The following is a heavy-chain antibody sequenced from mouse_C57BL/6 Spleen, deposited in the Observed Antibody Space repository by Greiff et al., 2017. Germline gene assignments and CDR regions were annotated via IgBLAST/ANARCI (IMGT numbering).Heavy chain of an antibody. CDR3: ARAYYYYDVETGYYFDY. D-gene: IGHD2-4*01. J-gene: IGHJ2*01. Sequence: VQLQQPGAELVKPGASVKLSCKASGYTFTSYWMHWVKQRPGQGLEWIGMIHPNSGSTNYNEKFKSKATLTVDKSSSTAYMPLSSLTSEDSAVXYCARAYYYYDVETGYYFDYWGQGTTLTVSS. CDR2: IHPNSGST. V-gene: IGHV1-64*01. CDR1: GYTFTSYW.